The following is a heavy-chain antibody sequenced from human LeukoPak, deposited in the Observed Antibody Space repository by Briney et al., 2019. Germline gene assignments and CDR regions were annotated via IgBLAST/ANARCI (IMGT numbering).Heavy chain of an antibody. Sequence: ASVKVSCKASGYTFTSYGISWVRQAPGQGLEWMGWISAYNGNTNYAQKLQGRVTMTRNTSISTAYMELSSLRSEDTAVYYCARGLTTYYDILTGYYMRYYYYGMDVWGQGTTVTVSS. J-gene: IGHJ6*02. D-gene: IGHD3-9*01. CDR2: ISAYNGNT. V-gene: IGHV1-18*01. CDR3: ARGLTTYYDILTGYYMRYYYYGMDV. CDR1: GYTFTSYG.